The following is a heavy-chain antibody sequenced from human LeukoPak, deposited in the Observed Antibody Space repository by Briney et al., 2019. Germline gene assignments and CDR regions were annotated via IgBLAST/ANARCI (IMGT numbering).Heavy chain of an antibody. CDR3: ARVGGYPGIAVACYFDY. V-gene: IGHV3-74*01. CDR1: GFTFSSYW. Sequence: PGGSLRLSCAASGFTFSSYWMHWVRQAPGKGLVWVSRINSDGSSTSYADSVKGRFTISRDNAKNTLYLQMNSLRAEDTAVYYCARVGGYPGIAVACYFDYWGQGTLVTVSS. J-gene: IGHJ4*02. D-gene: IGHD6-19*01. CDR2: INSDGSST.